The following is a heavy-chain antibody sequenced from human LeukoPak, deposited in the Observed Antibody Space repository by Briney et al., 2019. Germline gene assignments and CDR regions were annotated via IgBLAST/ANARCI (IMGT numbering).Heavy chain of an antibody. CDR2: ITGSGAGK. Sequence: PPGGSLRLSCAASGFTFSSYAMSWVRQAPGKGLEWVSTITGSGAGKYYADSVKGRFTTSRDNSMDTLYLQMSSLRAEDTAVYYCAKLRFPVPVDSWGQGTLVTVSS. CDR1: GFTFSSYA. CDR3: AKLRFPVPVDS. D-gene: IGHD3-3*01. J-gene: IGHJ4*02. V-gene: IGHV3-23*01.